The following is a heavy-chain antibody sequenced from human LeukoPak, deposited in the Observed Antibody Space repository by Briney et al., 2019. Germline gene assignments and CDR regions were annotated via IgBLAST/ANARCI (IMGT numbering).Heavy chain of an antibody. V-gene: IGHV4-34*01. CDR2: INHSGST. D-gene: IGHD2-8*01. J-gene: IGHJ5*02. CDR3: ARGVLGYCTNGVCWNWFDP. Sequence: KPSETLSLTCAVYGGSFSGYYWSWIRQPPGKGLEWIGEINHSGSTNYNPSLKSRVTISVDTSKNQFSLKLSSVTAADTAVYYCARGVLGYCTNGVCWNWFDPWGQGTLVTVSS. CDR1: GGSFSGYY.